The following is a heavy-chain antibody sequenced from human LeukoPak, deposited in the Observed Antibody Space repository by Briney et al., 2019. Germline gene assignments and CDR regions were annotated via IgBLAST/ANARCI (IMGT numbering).Heavy chain of an antibody. CDR1: GYSISSGYY. V-gene: IGHV4-38-2*02. J-gene: IGHJ4*02. CDR2: IYHSGST. CDR3: ASRLKGYSSSRRFDY. Sequence: SETLSLTCTVSGYSISSGYYWGWIRQPPGKGLEWIGSIYHSGSTYYNPSLKSRVTISVDTSKNQFSLKLSSVTAADTAVYYCASRLKGYSSSRRFDYWGQGTLVTVSS. D-gene: IGHD6-13*01.